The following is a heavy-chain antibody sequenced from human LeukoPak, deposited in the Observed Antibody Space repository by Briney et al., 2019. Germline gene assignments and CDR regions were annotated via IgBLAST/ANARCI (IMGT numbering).Heavy chain of an antibody. CDR3: ARDFWSGSPD. Sequence: PGGSLRLSCAASGFTFNVYYMSWIRQAPGKGLEWVSYISSSGSTIYYADSVKGRFTISRDNAKNSLYLQMNSLRVEDTAVYYCARDFWSGSPDWGQGTLVTVSS. CDR1: GFTFNVYY. J-gene: IGHJ4*02. V-gene: IGHV3-11*04. D-gene: IGHD3-3*01. CDR2: ISSSGSTI.